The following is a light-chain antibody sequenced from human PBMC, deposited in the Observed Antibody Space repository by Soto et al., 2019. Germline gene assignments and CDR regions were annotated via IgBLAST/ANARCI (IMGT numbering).Light chain of an antibody. J-gene: IGLJ3*02. V-gene: IGLV2-14*03. CDR3: SAYSTGSTPVL. CDR2: DVN. Sequence: QSALTQPASVSGSPGQSITISCTGTSSDVGSTFNFVSWYQHHPGKAPRLIMSDVNHRPSGVSVRFSGSKSGNTASLTISGLQAEDEGDYFCSAYSTGSTPVLFGGGTKLTVL. CDR1: SSDVGSTFNF.